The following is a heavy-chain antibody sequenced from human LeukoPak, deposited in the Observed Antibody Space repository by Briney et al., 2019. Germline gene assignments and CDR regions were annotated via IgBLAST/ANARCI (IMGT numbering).Heavy chain of an antibody. D-gene: IGHD2-2*01. V-gene: IGHV6-1*01. CDR1: GDSFSSNSAA. Sequence: SQTLSLTCAISGDSFSSNSAAWNWVRQSPSRGLEWLGRTYYRSKLYNDYAVSVKSLITINPDTSKNQFSLQLNSVTPEDTAVYYCARASRQTGYCSSTSCSNFDYWGQGTLVTVSS. J-gene: IGHJ4*02. CDR3: ARASRQTGYCSSTSCSNFDY. CDR2: TYYRSKLYN.